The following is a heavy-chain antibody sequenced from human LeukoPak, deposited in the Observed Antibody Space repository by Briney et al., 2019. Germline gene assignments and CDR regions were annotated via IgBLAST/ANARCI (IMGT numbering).Heavy chain of an antibody. V-gene: IGHV4-34*01. CDR1: GGHFSGYF. J-gene: IGHJ4*02. Sequence: PSETLSLTCAVSGGHFSGYFWTWIRQAPGKGLEWIGEANSRGSATYNPSLRSRVTFLPDTSRNQFSLTLTSVTAADTAVYYCARRQPSMRTSGGFVGHFDYWGQGILVIVSS. CDR2: ANSRGSA. D-gene: IGHD3-16*02. CDR3: ARRQPSMRTSGGFVGHFDY.